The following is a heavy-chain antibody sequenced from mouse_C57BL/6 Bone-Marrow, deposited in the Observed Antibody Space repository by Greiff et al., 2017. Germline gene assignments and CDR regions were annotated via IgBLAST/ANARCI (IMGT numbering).Heavy chain of an antibody. CDR3: ARQGWLLLTWLAY. CDR1: GYTFTSYG. D-gene: IGHD2-3*01. CDR2: IYPRSGNT. V-gene: IGHV1-81*01. J-gene: IGHJ3*01. Sequence: QVHVKQSGAELARPGASVKLSCKASGYTFTSYGISWVKQRTGQGLEWIGEIYPRSGNTYYNEKFKGKATLTADKSSSTAYMELRSLTSEDSAVYFCARQGWLLLTWLAYWGQGTLVTVSA.